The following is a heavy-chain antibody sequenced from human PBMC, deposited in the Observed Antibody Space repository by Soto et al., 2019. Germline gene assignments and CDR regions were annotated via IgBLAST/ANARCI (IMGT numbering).Heavy chain of an antibody. V-gene: IGHV3-15*07. CDR1: GFTFSNAW. D-gene: IGHD3-10*01. Sequence: GGSLRLSCAAPGFTFSNAWMNWVRQAPGKGLEWVGRIKSKTDGGTTDYAAPVKGRFTISRDDSKNTLYLQMNSLKTEDTAVYYCTTDRRTLWFGEPPAPNWGQGTLVTVSS. CDR2: IKSKTDGGTT. CDR3: TTDRRTLWFGEPPAPN. J-gene: IGHJ4*02.